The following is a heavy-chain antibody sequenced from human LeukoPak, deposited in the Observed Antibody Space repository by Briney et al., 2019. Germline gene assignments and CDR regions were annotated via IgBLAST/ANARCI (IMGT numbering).Heavy chain of an antibody. J-gene: IGHJ4*02. CDR3: ARVCSNTSCLLDY. CDR1: GFTFSSYA. CDR2: ISYDGSNK. V-gene: IGHV3-30-3*01. Sequence: GGSLRLSCAASGFTFSSYAMHWVRQAPGKGLEWVAVISYDGSNKYYADSVKGRFTISRDNSKNTLYLQMNSLRAEDTAVYYCARVCSNTSCLLDYWGQGTLVTVSS. D-gene: IGHD2-2*01.